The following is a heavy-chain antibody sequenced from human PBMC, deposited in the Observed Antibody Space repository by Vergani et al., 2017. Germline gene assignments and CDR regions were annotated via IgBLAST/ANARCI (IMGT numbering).Heavy chain of an antibody. V-gene: IGHV4-39*07. D-gene: IGHD3-3*01. J-gene: IGHJ5*02. Sequence: QLQLQESGPGLVKPSETLSLTCTVSGGSISSSSYYWGWIRQPPGKGLEWIGSIYYSGSTYYNPSLKSRVTISVDTSKNQFSLKLSSVTAADTAVYYCARTAPFWSGYYYNWFDPWGQGTLVTVSS. CDR2: IYYSGST. CDR1: GGSISSSSYY. CDR3: ARTAPFWSGYYYNWFDP.